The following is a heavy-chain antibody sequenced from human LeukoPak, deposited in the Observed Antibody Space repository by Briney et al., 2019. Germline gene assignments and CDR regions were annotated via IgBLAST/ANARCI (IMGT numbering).Heavy chain of an antibody. CDR1: GGSFSGYY. CDR2: INHSGST. V-gene: IGHV4-34*01. Sequence: KPSETLSLTCAVYGGSFSGYYWSWIRQPPGKGLEWIGEINHSGSTNYNPSLKSRVTISVDTSKNQFSLKLSSVTAADTAVYYCAREEIAAAGLDYWGQGTLVTVSS. J-gene: IGHJ4*02. CDR3: AREEIAAAGLDY. D-gene: IGHD6-13*01.